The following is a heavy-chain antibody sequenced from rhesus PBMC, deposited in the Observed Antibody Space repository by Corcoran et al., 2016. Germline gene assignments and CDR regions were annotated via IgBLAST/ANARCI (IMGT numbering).Heavy chain of an antibody. CDR2: INSCAGRH. CDR3: AKEDSSWSEGYGLDS. Sequence: EVQLVESGGGLAKPGGSLRLSCAASGFTFSSYRMKWVRQTPWKGLEWISAINSCAGRHYDAHSVKVRFTISRDQSNNPLSLQMNSLRAEDTAVYCCAKEDSSWSEGYGLDSWGQGIVVTVSS. D-gene: IGHD6-13*01. V-gene: IGHV3S42*01. J-gene: IGHJ6*01. CDR1: GFTFSSYR.